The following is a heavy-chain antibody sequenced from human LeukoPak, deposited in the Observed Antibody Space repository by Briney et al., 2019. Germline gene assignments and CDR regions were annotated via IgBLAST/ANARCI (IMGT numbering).Heavy chain of an antibody. CDR3: ARGWGDAFDI. J-gene: IGHJ3*02. CDR2: ISSSSSSTI. D-gene: IGHD7-27*01. Sequence: GGSLRLSCAASGFTFSSYSMNWVRQAPGKGLEWVSYISSSSSSTIYYADSVKGRFTISRDNAKNSLYLQMNSLRAEDTAVYYCARGWGDAFDIWGQGTMVTVSS. CDR1: GFTFSSYS. V-gene: IGHV3-48*01.